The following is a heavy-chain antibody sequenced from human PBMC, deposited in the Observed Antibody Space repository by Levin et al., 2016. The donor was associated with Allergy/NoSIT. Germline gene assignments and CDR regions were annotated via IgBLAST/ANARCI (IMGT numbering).Heavy chain of an antibody. D-gene: IGHD3-22*01. CDR1: GGTFSSYA. CDR2: IIPIFGTA. J-gene: IGHJ4*02. V-gene: IGHV1-69*01. Sequence: VSCKASGGTFSSYAISWVRQAPGQGLEWMGGIIPIFGTANYAQKFQGRVTITADESTSTAYMELSSLRSEDTAVYYCAGRVRRDAYYYDSSGYKIDYWGQGTLVTVSS. CDR3: AGRVRRDAYYYDSSGYKIDY.